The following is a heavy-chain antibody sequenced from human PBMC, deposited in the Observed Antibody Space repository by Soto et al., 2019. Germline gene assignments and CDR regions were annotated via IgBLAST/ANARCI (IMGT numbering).Heavy chain of an antibody. CDR1: GFTFSNAW. J-gene: IGHJ5*02. CDR3: TTDSVTPLPHNGFDP. CDR2: IKSKTDGGTT. Sequence: EVQLVESGGGWVKPGGSLRLSCAASGFTFSNAWMNWVRQAPGKGLEWVGRIKSKTDGGTTDYAAPVKGRFTISRDDSKRTMYLQMNSLKTQDPAVYYCTTDSVTPLPHNGFDPWGQGTLVTVSS. D-gene: IGHD2-15*01. V-gene: IGHV3-15*07.